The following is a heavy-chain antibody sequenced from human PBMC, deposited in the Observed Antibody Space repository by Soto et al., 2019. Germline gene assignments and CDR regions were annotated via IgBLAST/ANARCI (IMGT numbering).Heavy chain of an antibody. D-gene: IGHD4-17*01. J-gene: IGHJ6*02. CDR3: ASEYDYGDLNYYHYGMDV. CDR1: GFTFSSYS. Sequence: EGQLVESGGGLVQPGGSLRLSCAASGFTFSSYSMNWVRQAPGKGLEWVSYISSSSSTIYYADSVKGRFTISRDNAKNSLYLQMNSLRDEDTAVYYCASEYDYGDLNYYHYGMDVGGQGTTVTVSS. CDR2: ISSSSSTI. V-gene: IGHV3-48*02.